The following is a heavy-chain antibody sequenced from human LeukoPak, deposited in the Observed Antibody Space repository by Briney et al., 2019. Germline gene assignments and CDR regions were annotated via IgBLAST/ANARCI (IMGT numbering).Heavy chain of an antibody. CDR1: GGTFITYT. CDR2: IIPIFGTA. V-gene: IGHV1-69*05. CDR3: ATYMLRDNWNVHTFDS. D-gene: IGHD1-1*01. Sequence: SVKVSSNASGGTFITYTINWVRQAPGQGLEWMGGIIPIFGTANYAQKFQGRITITTDDSTSTAYMELSSLRSEDTAVYYCATYMLRDNWNVHTFDSWGQGTLVTVSS. J-gene: IGHJ4*02.